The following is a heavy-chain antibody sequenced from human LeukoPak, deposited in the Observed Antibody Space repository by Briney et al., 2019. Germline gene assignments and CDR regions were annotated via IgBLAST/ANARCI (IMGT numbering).Heavy chain of an antibody. D-gene: IGHD4-17*01. CDR2: ISYDGSNK. CDR1: GFTFSSYA. J-gene: IGHJ4*02. CDR3: ATLTTVRDY. V-gene: IGHV3-30-3*01. Sequence: GRSLRLSCAASGFTFSSYAMHWVRQAPGKGLEWVAVISYDGSNKYYADSVKGRFTISRDNSKNTLYLQMNSLRAEDTAVYYCATLTTVRDYWGRGTLVTVSS.